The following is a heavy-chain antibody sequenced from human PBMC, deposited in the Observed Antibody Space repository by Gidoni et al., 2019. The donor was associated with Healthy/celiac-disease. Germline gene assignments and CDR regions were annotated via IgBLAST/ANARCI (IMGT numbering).Heavy chain of an antibody. D-gene: IGHD2-8*02. J-gene: IGHJ6*02. CDR3: ASVLGYYYYGMDV. Sequence: QVQLQQWGAGLLKPSETLSLTCAVYGGSFSGYYWRWLRQPPGKGLEWIGEINHSGSTNYNPSLKSRVTISVDTSKNQFSLKLSSVTAADTAVYYCASVLGYYYYGMDVWGQGTTVTVSS. CDR1: GGSFSGYY. V-gene: IGHV4-34*01. CDR2: INHSGST.